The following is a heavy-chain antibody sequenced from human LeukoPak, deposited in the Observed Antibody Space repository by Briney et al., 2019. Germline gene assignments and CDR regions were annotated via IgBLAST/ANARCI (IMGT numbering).Heavy chain of an antibody. CDR2: ISSSSSYI. CDR1: GFTFSSYC. D-gene: IGHD5-24*01. J-gene: IGHJ4*02. Sequence: GGSLRLSCAASGFTFSSYCMNWVRQAPGKGLEWVSSISSSSSYIYYADSVKGRFTISRDNSKDTLYLQMNSLRAEDTAVYYCVKGSGRDGYNSNFDFWGQGTLVTVSS. V-gene: IGHV3-21*01. CDR3: VKGSGRDGYNSNFDF.